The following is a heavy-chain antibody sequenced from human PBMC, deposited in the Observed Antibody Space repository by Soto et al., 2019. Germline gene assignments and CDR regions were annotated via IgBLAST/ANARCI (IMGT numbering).Heavy chain of an antibody. J-gene: IGHJ4*02. V-gene: IGHV3-7*01. Sequence: VGSLRLSCVVSGFTLSTYWMSWVRQAPGKGLEWVANVKQDGSEKYYVDSVKGRFTISRDNAKNSLYLQLNSLRDEDTAVYYCARGYCSGGTCYTIFFDYWGQGTLVTV. CDR2: VKQDGSEK. D-gene: IGHD2-15*01. CDR3: ARGYCSGGTCYTIFFDY. CDR1: GFTLSTYW.